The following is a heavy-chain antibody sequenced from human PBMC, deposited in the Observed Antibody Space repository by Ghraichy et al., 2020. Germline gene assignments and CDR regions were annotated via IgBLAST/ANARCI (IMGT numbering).Heavy chain of an antibody. J-gene: IGHJ4*02. CDR1: GFTFSSYG. V-gene: IGHV3-30*18. Sequence: GGSLRLSCAASGFTFSSYGMHWVRQAPGKGLEWVAVISYDGSNKYYADSVKGRFTISRDNSKNTLYLQMNSLRAEDTAVYYCAKGAMIVVVTMDYFDYWGQGTLVTVSS. CDR2: ISYDGSNK. CDR3: AKGAMIVVVTMDYFDY. D-gene: IGHD3-22*01.